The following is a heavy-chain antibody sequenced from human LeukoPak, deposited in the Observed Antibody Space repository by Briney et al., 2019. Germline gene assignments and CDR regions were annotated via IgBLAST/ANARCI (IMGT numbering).Heavy chain of an antibody. CDR3: ARNYGSGSYGDY. D-gene: IGHD3-10*01. J-gene: IGHJ4*02. Sequence: GGSLRLSCGASGFTFSSYSMNWVRQAPGKGLEWVSSISSSSSYIYYADSVKGRFTISRDNAKNSLYLQMNSLRAEDTAVYYCARNYGSGSYGDYWGQGTLVTVSS. CDR2: ISSSSSYI. V-gene: IGHV3-21*01. CDR1: GFTFSSYS.